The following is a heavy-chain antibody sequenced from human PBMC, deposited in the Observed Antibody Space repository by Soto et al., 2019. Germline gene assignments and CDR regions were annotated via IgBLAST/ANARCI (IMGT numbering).Heavy chain of an antibody. CDR1: GFSLITGGVS. CDR3: SHRRGMIMDV. D-gene: IGHD3-16*01. V-gene: IGHV2-5*02. Sequence: QITLKESGPTQVKPTQTLTLTCTFSGFSLITGGVSVAWIRQPPGKALEWLALISGDDEKRYSPSLSSRLTIXMNTTKNQVVFTMTNMDPLDTAPYYCSHRRGMIMDVWGQGTTVTVSS. CDR2: ISGDDEK. J-gene: IGHJ6*02.